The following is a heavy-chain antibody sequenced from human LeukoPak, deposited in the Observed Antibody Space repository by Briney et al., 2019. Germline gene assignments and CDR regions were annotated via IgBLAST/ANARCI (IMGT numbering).Heavy chain of an antibody. CDR2: LRSKAYGGKT. V-gene: IGHV3-49*03. CDR3: TRYRSSSLGESFDY. D-gene: IGHD6-6*01. CDR1: GLTFGEYA. J-gene: IGHJ4*02. Sequence: GRSLRLSCTASGLTFGEYAMTWFRQGTGTGLEGVRILRSKAYGGKTEYAASVKGRFTISRDDSKSIAYLQMNSLKTEDTAVYYCTRYRSSSLGESFDYWGQGTLVTVSS.